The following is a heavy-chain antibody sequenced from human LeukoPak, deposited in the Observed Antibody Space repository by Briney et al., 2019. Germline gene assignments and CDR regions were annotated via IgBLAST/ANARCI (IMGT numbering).Heavy chain of an antibody. CDR3: ASGLRFRRHPPFDP. J-gene: IGHJ5*02. Sequence: SETLSLTCAVYGGSFSGYYWSWIRQPPGKGLEWIGEINHSGSTNYNPSLKSRVTISVDTSKNQFSLKLSSVTAADTAVYYCASGLRFRRHPPFDPWGQGTLVTVSS. CDR2: INHSGST. D-gene: IGHD2-21*01. CDR1: GGSFSGYY. V-gene: IGHV4-34*01.